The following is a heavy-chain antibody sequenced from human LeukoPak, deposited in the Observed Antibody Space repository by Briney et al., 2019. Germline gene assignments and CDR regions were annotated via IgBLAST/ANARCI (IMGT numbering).Heavy chain of an antibody. CDR2: VYYNENT. CDR1: DGSISSSSFY. V-gene: IGHV4-39*01. J-gene: IGHJ4*02. D-gene: IGHD1-26*01. Sequence: SETLSLTCTVSDGSISSSSFYWGWIRQPPGKGLEWIGNVYYNENTYYNPSLKSRVTISGDTSKNQFSLKLTSVTAADTAVYYCARGVGLTQGGTFDYWGQGTLVTVSS. CDR3: ARGVGLTQGGTFDY.